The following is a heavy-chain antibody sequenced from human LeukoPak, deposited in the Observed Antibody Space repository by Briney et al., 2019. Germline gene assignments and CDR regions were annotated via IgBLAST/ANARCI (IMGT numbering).Heavy chain of an antibody. CDR3: AKMGYSYGHFDY. J-gene: IGHJ4*02. CDR2: IYSGGST. V-gene: IGHV3-53*05. D-gene: IGHD5-18*01. CDR1: GVTVGTNY. Sequence: GGSLRLSCAASGVTVGTNYMSWVRQAPGKGLEWVSVIYSGGSTYYADSVKGRFTISRDNSKNTLYLQMNSLRAEDTAVYYCAKMGYSYGHFDYWGQGTLVTVSS.